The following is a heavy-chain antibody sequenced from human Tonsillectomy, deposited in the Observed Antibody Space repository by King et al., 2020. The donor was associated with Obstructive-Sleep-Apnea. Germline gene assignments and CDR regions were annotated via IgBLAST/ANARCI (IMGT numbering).Heavy chain of an antibody. CDR3: AKEEGEHRDVWGQLDY. D-gene: IGHD7-27*01. V-gene: IGHV3-9*01. CDR1: GFTFNDYA. Sequence: VQLVESGGGLVQPGRSVRLSCAASGFTFNDYAMHWVRQAPGKGLEWVSGINGTSGSIDYADSVKGRFTISRDNAKHSLYLQMNSLRAEDTALYYCAKEEGEHRDVWGQLDYWGQGTLVTVSS. J-gene: IGHJ4*02. CDR2: INGTSGSI.